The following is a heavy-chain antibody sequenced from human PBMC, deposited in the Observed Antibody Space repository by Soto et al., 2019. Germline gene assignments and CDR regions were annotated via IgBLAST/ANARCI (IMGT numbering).Heavy chain of an antibody. Sequence: PGGSLRLSCAASGFTFSSYWMHWVRQAPGKGLVWVSRINSDGSSTSYADSVKGRFTISRDNAKNTLYLQMNSLRAEDTAVYYCARGPATSTVTSFFDYWGQGTLVTVSS. CDR3: ARGPATSTVTSFFDY. D-gene: IGHD4-4*01. V-gene: IGHV3-74*01. CDR1: GFTFSSYW. CDR2: INSDGSST. J-gene: IGHJ4*02.